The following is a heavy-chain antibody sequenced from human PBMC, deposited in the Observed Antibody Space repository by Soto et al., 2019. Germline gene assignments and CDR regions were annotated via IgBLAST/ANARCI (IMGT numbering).Heavy chain of an antibody. J-gene: IGHJ4*02. CDR2: ISGSVGIT. V-gene: IGHV3-23*01. Sequence: GGSLRLSCAASGLTMSWVRQAPGKGLDWVSAISGSVGITYCADSVKGRFTISRDNSKNTLYLEMNGLRANDTAVYYCAKPHSGSNWSYEYWGQGTLVTVSS. CDR1: GLT. CDR3: AKPHSGSNWSYEY. D-gene: IGHD1-20*01.